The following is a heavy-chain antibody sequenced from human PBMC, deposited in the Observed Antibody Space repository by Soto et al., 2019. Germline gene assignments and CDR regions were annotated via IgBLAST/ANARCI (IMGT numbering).Heavy chain of an antibody. CDR2: IDPSDSYT. CDR3: ASSITTSRSSDGIDV. CDR1: GYTFTSYW. J-gene: IGHJ6*02. V-gene: IGHV5-10-1*01. Sequence: GESLTISCKASGYTFTSYWITWVRQMPGKGLEWMGRIDPSDSYTNYSPSFQGHVTISADKSITTAYLQWSRLKASDTAMYYCASSITTSRSSDGIDVWGQGTTVTVSS. D-gene: IGHD3-10*01.